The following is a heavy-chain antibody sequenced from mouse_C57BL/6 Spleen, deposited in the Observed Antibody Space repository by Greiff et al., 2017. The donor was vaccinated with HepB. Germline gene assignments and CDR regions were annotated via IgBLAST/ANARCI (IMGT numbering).Heavy chain of an antibody. CDR1: GYTFTSYW. CDR2: IHPNSGST. CDR3: AREYITTIVATDY. Sequence: QVQLQQPGAELVKPGASVKLSCKASGYTFTSYWMHWVKQRPGQGLEWIGMIHPNSGSTNYNEKLKSKATLTVDKSSSTYYMQLSSLTSEDSAVYYCAREYITTIVATDYWGQGTTLTVSS. D-gene: IGHD1-1*01. J-gene: IGHJ2*01. V-gene: IGHV1-64*01.